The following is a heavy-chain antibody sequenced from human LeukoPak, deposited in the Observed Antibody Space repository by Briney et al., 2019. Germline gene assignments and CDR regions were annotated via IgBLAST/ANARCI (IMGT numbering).Heavy chain of an antibody. CDR1: GYTFTSYY. CDR3: ARDLTGSGSYYQTPQYFQH. CDR2: INPSGGST. Sequence: ASVKVSCKASGYTFTSYYMHWVRQAPGQGLEWMGIINPSGGSTSYAQKFQGRVTMTRDTSTSTVYMELSSLRSEATAVYYFARDLTGSGSYYQTPQYFQHWGQGTLVTVSS. D-gene: IGHD3-10*01. V-gene: IGHV1-46*03. J-gene: IGHJ1*01.